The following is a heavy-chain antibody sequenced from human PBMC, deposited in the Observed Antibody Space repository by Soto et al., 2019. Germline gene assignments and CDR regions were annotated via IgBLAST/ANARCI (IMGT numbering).Heavy chain of an antibody. J-gene: IGHJ4*02. Sequence: QVQLVQSGPEMMQPGASVEVSCKASGYASLSYAMHWVRQVHGQVYEWLGWINAGVDGTMYSERFQGRVRITRDTSANTVYMELNALTSEDTAVYYCAREVPGVTSFDYWGQGTLVIVSS. CDR1: GYASLSYA. V-gene: IGHV1-3*01. CDR2: INAGVDGT. D-gene: IGHD3-10*01. CDR3: AREVPGVTSFDY.